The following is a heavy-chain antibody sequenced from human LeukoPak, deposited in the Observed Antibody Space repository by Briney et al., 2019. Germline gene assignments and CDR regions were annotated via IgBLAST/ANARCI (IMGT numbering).Heavy chain of an antibody. CDR1: GFTFTTYW. D-gene: IGHD3-3*01. CDR3: ARDTATDLEYYFDY. V-gene: IGHV3-74*01. Sequence: PGGSLRLSCAASGFTFTTYWMHWVRQAPGKGLVWVSHINSDGSITSYADSVKGRFTISRDNAKNTLYLQMNSLRAEDTAVYYCARDTATDLEYYFDYWGQGTLVTVSS. J-gene: IGHJ4*02. CDR2: INSDGSIT.